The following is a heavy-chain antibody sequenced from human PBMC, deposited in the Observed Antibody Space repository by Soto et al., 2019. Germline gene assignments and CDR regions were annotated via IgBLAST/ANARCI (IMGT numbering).Heavy chain of an antibody. V-gene: IGHV1-8*01. D-gene: IGHD1-26*01. CDR3: ARGVSAGVDY. CDR1: GYSFTSLD. CDR2: MQPSTGRT. J-gene: IGHJ4*02. Sequence: QVQLVQSGAEVREPGASVKVSCKASGYSFTSLDINWVRHTAGQGLEWMGWMQPSTGRTGYAQKFQGRVTMTRDTSINTAYMELTTRTSDDTAFYYCARGVSAGVDYWGQGTLVTVSS.